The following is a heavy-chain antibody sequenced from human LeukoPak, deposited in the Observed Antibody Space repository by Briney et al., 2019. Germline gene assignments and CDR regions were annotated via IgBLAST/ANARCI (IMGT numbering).Heavy chain of an antibody. D-gene: IGHD2-21*02. CDR3: ARALCGGDCYGILLRFDP. CDR1: GGSISSGDYY. J-gene: IGHJ5*02. Sequence: SQTLSLTCTVSGGSISSGDYYWSWIRPPPGKGLEWIGYIYYSGSTYYDPSLKSRVTISVDTSKNQFSLKLSSVTAADTAVYYCARALCGGDCYGILLRFDPWGQGTLVTVSS. V-gene: IGHV4-30-4*01. CDR2: IYYSGST.